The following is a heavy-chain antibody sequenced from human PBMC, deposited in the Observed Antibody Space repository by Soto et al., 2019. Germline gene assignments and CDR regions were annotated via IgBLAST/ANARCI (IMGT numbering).Heavy chain of an antibody. D-gene: IGHD3-10*01. CDR3: AKDFKVSGSHYGTLNYYYGMDV. Sequence: GGSLRLSCAAPGFTFSTYGMQWVRQAPGKGLEWVAVISYDGYLKYYVDAVKGRFTVARDNSKNTLFLEMNSLRVEDTAVYFCAKDFKVSGSHYGTLNYYYGMDVWGQGTTVTAP. J-gene: IGHJ6*02. CDR1: GFTFSTYG. CDR2: ISYDGYLK. V-gene: IGHV3-30*18.